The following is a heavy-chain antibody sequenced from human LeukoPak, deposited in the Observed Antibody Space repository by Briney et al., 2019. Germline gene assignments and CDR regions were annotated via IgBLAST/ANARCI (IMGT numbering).Heavy chain of an antibody. CDR3: AKPRPSYSSSWYDH. CDR2: ISGSGGST. V-gene: IGHV3-23*01. J-gene: IGHJ5*02. Sequence: GGSLRLSCAASGFTFSSYAMSWVRQAPGKGLEWVSAISGSGGSTYYADSVKGRFTISRDDSKNTLYLQMNSLRAEDTAVYYCAKPRPSYSSSWYDHWGQGTLVTVSS. D-gene: IGHD6-13*01. CDR1: GFTFSSYA.